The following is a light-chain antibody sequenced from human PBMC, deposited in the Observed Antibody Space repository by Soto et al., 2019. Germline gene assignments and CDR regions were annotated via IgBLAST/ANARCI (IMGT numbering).Light chain of an antibody. CDR3: QQNHDWPLT. Sequence: EIVMTQSPATLSVSPGERATLSCRASQRVGSNLAWYQQKPGQAPRLLIYDASTRATGVPARFSGTGYETEFTLTITSLQSEDFSVYYCQQNHDWPLTFGGGTKVEIK. V-gene: IGKV3-15*01. CDR2: DAS. CDR1: QRVGSN. J-gene: IGKJ4*01.